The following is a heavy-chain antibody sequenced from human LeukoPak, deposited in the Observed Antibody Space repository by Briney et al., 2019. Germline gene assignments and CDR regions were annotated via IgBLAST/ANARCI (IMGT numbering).Heavy chain of an antibody. J-gene: IGHJ4*02. D-gene: IGHD3-3*01. V-gene: IGHV3-74*01. CDR3: VSGSLQSGYNFDY. CDR1: GFTFSNYW. CDR2: IKYDGSAT. Sequence: GGSLRLSCAASGFTFSNYWMHRIRQVPGKGLVWVSHIKYDGSATNYADSVKGRFTISRDNAKNTLYLQVNSLRAEDTAVYYCVSGSLQSGYNFDYWGQGALVTVSS.